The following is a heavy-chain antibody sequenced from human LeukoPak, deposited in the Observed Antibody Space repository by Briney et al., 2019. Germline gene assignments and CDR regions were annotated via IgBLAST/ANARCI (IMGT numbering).Heavy chain of an antibody. CDR1: GFTFGDYA. Sequence: GGSLRLSCTASGFTFGDYAKSWVRQAPGKGLEWVGFIRSEAYGGTTEYAASVKGRFTISRDDSKSIAYLQMNSLKTEDTAVYYCTRALIQLWSPTFDYWGQGTLVTVSS. V-gene: IGHV3-49*04. CDR2: IRSEAYGGTT. CDR3: TRALIQLWSPTFDY. J-gene: IGHJ4*02. D-gene: IGHD5-18*01.